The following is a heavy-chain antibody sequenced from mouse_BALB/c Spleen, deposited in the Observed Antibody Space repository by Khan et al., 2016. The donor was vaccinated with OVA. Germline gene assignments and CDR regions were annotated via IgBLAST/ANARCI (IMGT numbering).Heavy chain of an antibody. J-gene: IGHJ4*01. CDR2: ISYSGCT. D-gene: IGHD1-1*01. V-gene: IGHV3-2*02. CDR1: GYSITSDYA. Sequence: EVQLQESGPGLVKPSQSLSLTCTVTGYSITSDYAWNWIRQFPGNKLEWMGYISYSGCTNYNPALKSRISITRHHSTNPFFLQMNSVTTEDTATYDYARESSRYNYSMDYWGQGTSVTVSS. CDR3: ARESSRYNYSMDY.